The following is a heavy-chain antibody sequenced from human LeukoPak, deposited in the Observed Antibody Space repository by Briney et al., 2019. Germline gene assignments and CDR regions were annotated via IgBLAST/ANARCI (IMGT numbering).Heavy chain of an antibody. D-gene: IGHD1-1*01. CDR2: INPNSGDT. J-gene: IGHJ4*02. V-gene: IGHV1-2*02. Sequence: EASVKVSCKASGYTFTGYYIHWVRQAPGQGLEWMGWINPNSGDTNYAQKFQGRVTMTRDTSFSTASMELSRLTSDDTAFYYCARGYRGSDYRGQGTLVTVSS. CDR3: ARGYRGSDY. CDR1: GYTFTGYY.